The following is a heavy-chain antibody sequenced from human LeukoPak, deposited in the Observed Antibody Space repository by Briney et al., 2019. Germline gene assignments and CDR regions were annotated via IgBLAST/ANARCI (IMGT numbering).Heavy chain of an antibody. Sequence: ASVKVSCKASGGTVSSYAISWVRQAPGQGLEWMGGIIPVFGTANYAQKFQGRVTITADESTSTAYMELSSLRSEDTAVYYCAREMDYDSSGPFDYWGQGTLVTVSS. D-gene: IGHD3-22*01. CDR1: GGTVSSYA. CDR3: AREMDYDSSGPFDY. CDR2: IIPVFGTA. V-gene: IGHV1-69*01. J-gene: IGHJ4*02.